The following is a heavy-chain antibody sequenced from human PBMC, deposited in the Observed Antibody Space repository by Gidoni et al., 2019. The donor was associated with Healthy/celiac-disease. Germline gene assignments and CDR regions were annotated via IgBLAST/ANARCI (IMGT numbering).Heavy chain of an antibody. CDR1: GYTFTSSG. V-gene: IGHV1-18*01. CDR2: ISAYNGNT. CDR3: AGVGVAAALGAYYYYGMDV. Sequence: QVQLVQSGAEVKKPGASVKVSCKAPGYTFTSSGISWVRQAPGQGLEWMGWISAYNGNTNYEQKLQGRVTMTTDTSTSTAYMELRSLRSDDTAVYYCAGVGVAAALGAYYYYGMDVWGQGTTVTVSS. D-gene: IGHD6-13*01. J-gene: IGHJ6*02.